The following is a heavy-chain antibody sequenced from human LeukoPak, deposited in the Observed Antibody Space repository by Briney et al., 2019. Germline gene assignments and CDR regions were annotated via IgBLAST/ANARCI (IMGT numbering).Heavy chain of an antibody. CDR1: RLTFSSYA. CDR3: ARSAYGGYQIDY. V-gene: IGHV3-30*14. CDR2: ITYDAKHE. D-gene: IGHD4-17*01. J-gene: IGHJ4*02. Sequence: GGSLRLSCAVSRLTFSSYAMDWVRQAPGKGLEWVAVITYDAKHEFYVDSVKSRFSVSRDNAKNTLYLQMNSLTAEDTAVYYCARSAYGGYQIDYWGQGTLVTVSS.